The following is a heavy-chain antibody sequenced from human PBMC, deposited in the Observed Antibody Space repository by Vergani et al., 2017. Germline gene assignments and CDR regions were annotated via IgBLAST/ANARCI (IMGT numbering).Heavy chain of an antibody. Sequence: EVQLVESGGGLVQPGGSLRLSCAASGFTFCSYWMSWVRQAPGKGLEWVANIKQDGNQKYYVESVKGRFTISKDNAKNSLFLDMNNLRAEDTAVYYCASSTGGYWGQGTLVTVSS. CDR1: GFTFCSYW. V-gene: IGHV3-7*01. CDR3: ASSTGGY. J-gene: IGHJ4*02. CDR2: IKQDGNQK. D-gene: IGHD3-16*01.